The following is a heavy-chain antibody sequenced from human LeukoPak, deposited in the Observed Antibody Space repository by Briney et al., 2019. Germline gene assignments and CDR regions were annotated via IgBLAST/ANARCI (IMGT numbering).Heavy chain of an antibody. D-gene: IGHD6-19*01. Sequence: GGSLRLSCAASGFIVNTNYMSWIRQAPGKGLEWVSYMSSSGSTIYYADSVKGRFTISRDNAKNSLYLQMNSLRAEDTAVYYCARESRQWLVLGGVDYWGQGTLVTVSS. CDR2: MSSSGSTI. CDR3: ARESRQWLVLGGVDY. CDR1: GFIVNTNY. V-gene: IGHV3-11*04. J-gene: IGHJ4*02.